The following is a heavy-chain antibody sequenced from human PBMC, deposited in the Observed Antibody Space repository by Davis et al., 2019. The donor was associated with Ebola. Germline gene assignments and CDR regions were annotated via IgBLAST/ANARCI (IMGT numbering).Heavy chain of an antibody. J-gene: IGHJ4*02. CDR2: IKPDNGDT. V-gene: IGHV1-3*01. CDR1: GYIFTQQT. D-gene: IGHD4-17*01. CDR3: SRVGGYGDYGAYDY. Sequence: AASVKVSCKVYGYIFTQQTLSWVRQAPGQSLEWLGWIKPDNGDTKYSQKFQGRVTITRDISATTVYMELTSLRSEDTAIYFCSRVGGYGDYGAYDYWGQGTLVTVSS.